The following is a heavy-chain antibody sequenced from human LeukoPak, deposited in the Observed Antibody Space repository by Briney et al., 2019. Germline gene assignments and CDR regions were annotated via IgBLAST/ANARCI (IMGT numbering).Heavy chain of an antibody. CDR2: ISSSSYI. CDR3: ARDYSGSYYDLGYFDY. CDR1: GFTFSSYS. V-gene: IGHV3-21*01. Sequence: GASLRLSCAASGFTFSSYSMNWVRQAPGKGLEWVSSISSSSYIYYADSVKGRFTISRDNAKNSLYLQMNSLRAEDTAVYYCARDYSGSYYDLGYFDYWGQGTLVTVSS. D-gene: IGHD1-26*01. J-gene: IGHJ4*02.